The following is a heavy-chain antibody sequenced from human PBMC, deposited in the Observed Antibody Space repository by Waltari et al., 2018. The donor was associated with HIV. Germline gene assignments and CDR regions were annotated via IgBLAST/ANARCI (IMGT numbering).Heavy chain of an antibody. Sequence: QVQLVQSGAEVKKPGASVKVSCKASGYTFTSYDINWVRQATGQGLEWMGWMNPNSGNKGNAQKFQGRVTMTRNTSISTAYMELSSLRSEDTAVYYCAGGSSSPPPYYYYYGMDVWGQGTTVTVSS. CDR3: AGGSSSPPPYYYYYGMDV. J-gene: IGHJ6*02. V-gene: IGHV1-8*01. D-gene: IGHD6-13*01. CDR1: GYTFTSYD. CDR2: MNPNSGNK.